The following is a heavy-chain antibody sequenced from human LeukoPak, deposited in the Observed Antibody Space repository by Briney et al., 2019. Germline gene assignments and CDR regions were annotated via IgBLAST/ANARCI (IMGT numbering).Heavy chain of an antibody. CDR2: IRYDGSNK. CDR1: GFTFSSYG. CDR3: ATSMITIGGVIAY. V-gene: IGHV3-30*02. J-gene: IGHJ4*02. Sequence: GGSLRLSCAASGFTFSSYGMHWVRQAPGKGLEWVAFIRYDGSNKYYADSVKGRFTISRDNAQSSLYLQMNGLRAEDTAVYYCATSMITIGGVIAYWGQGTLVTVSS. D-gene: IGHD3-16*02.